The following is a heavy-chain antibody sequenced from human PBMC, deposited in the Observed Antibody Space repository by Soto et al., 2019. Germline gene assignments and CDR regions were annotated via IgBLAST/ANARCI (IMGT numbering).Heavy chain of an antibody. J-gene: IGHJ5*02. D-gene: IGHD2-21*01. CDR2: ISAYNGNT. V-gene: IGHV1-18*01. CDR3: ARDQGFMVVINSTWFDP. CDR1: GYTFSRYG. Sequence: ASVKVSCKASGYTFSRYGIMWVRQAPGQGLEWMGWISAYNGNTNSAEKLRGRLTMTTDASTTTAYMELRSLRSDDTAIYYCARDQGFMVVINSTWFDPWGQGTMVTVYS.